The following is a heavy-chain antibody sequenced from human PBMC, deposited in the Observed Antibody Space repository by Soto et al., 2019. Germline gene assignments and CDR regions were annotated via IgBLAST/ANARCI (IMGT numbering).Heavy chain of an antibody. Sequence: QVQLQESGPGLVKPSETLSLICTVSGGSVRDGSYYWAWLRQPPGKALEWIGHIYHSGSTIYNPSLTRRVTISIDTSKSQFSLNLNSMTAADTAVYYCAGYNWNYYFDPWGQGTLVTVSS. J-gene: IGHJ5*02. CDR1: GGSVRDGSYY. CDR2: IYHSGST. V-gene: IGHV4-61*01. CDR3: AGYNWNYYFDP. D-gene: IGHD1-7*01.